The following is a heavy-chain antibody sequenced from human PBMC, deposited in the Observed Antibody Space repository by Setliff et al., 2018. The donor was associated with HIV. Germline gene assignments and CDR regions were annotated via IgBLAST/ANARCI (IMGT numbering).Heavy chain of an antibody. Sequence: GGSLRLSCAASGFTFSSFCMTWVRQAPGKGLEWVANIKEDGSEKYYVESVRGRFTISRDNAKNSLYLQMNSLRAEDTAVYYCVRSRYYYDSRGSIQNFQYWGQGTLVTVSS. CDR2: IKEDGSEK. CDR3: VRSRYYYDSRGSIQNFQY. CDR1: GFTFSSFC. V-gene: IGHV3-7*03. D-gene: IGHD3-22*01. J-gene: IGHJ1*01.